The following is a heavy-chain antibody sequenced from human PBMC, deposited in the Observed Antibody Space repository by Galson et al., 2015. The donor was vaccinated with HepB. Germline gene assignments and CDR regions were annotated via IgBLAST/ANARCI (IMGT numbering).Heavy chain of an antibody. Sequence: SLRLSCAVSGFTFSSYGMHWVRQAPGKGLEWVAVISYDGSNKYYADSVKGRFTISRDNSKNTLYLQMNSLRAEDTAVYYCANSPHYSNHYYYYYIDVWGKGTTVTVSS. CDR3: ANSPHYSNHYYYYYIDV. J-gene: IGHJ6*03. CDR1: GFTFSSYG. D-gene: IGHD4-11*01. V-gene: IGHV3-30*18. CDR2: ISYDGSNK.